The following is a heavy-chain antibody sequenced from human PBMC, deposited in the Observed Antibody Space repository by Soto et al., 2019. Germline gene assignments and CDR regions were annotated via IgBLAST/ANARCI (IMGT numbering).Heavy chain of an antibody. CDR3: ARAEGGIFDY. D-gene: IGHD3-16*01. Sequence: PSETLSLTCTVSGGSMISYYWSWIRQPPGRGLEWIGFIYYAGSTKYNPSLNSRVTISVDRSKNQFSLKLSSVTAADTAVYYCARAEGGIFDYWGQGTLVTVSS. CDR1: GGSMISYY. CDR2: IYYAGST. J-gene: IGHJ4*02. V-gene: IGHV4-59*12.